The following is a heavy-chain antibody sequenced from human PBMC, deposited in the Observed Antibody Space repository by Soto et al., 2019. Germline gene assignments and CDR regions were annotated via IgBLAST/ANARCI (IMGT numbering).Heavy chain of an antibody. V-gene: IGHV1-3*01. Sequence: QVQLVQSGAEVKKPGASVKVSCKASGYTFTSYPMPWVRQAPGQRLEWMGWINAGNGNTKYSQKFQGRVTITRDTSASTAYRELSSLRYEDRSVYYCARDVGATGDWGQGTLVTVSS. CDR3: ARDVGATGD. CDR2: INAGNGNT. D-gene: IGHD1-26*01. CDR1: GYTFTSYP. J-gene: IGHJ4*02.